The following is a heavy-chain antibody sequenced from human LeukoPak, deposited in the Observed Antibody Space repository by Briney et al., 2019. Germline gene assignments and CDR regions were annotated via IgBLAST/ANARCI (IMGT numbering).Heavy chain of an antibody. CDR3: ARVGVYCSGGSCYSGWFDP. CDR1: GGSFSGYY. V-gene: IGHV4-34*01. CDR2: ITHSGST. D-gene: IGHD2-15*01. Sequence: SETLSLTCAVYGGSFSGYYWSWIRQPPGKGPEWIGEITHSGSTNYNTSLKSRVTISEDTSKNQFSLNLSSVTAADTAVYYCARVGVYCSGGSCYSGWFDPWGQGTLVTVFS. J-gene: IGHJ5*02.